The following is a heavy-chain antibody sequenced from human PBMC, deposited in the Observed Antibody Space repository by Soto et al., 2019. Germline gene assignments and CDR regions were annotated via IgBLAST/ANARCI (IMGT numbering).Heavy chain of an antibody. CDR3: ARVGGTGYSSGWYKDAFDI. CDR1: GFTFSDYY. CDR2: ISSSSSYT. Sequence: QVQLVESGGGLVKPGGSLRLSCAASGFTFSDYYMSWIRQAPGKGLEWVSYISSSSSYTNYADSVKGRFTISRDNAKNSLYLQMNSLRADDTAVYYCARVGGTGYSSGWYKDAFDIWGQGTMVTVSS. V-gene: IGHV3-11*06. J-gene: IGHJ3*02. D-gene: IGHD6-19*01.